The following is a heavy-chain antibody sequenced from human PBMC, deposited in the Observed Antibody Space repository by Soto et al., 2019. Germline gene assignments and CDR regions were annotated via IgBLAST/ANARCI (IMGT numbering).Heavy chain of an antibody. D-gene: IGHD4-17*01. V-gene: IGHV3-23*01. Sequence: EVQLLESGGDLVQPGGSLRLSCAASGFAFSNYAVTWVRQAPGKGLEWVSSISRSSSVIYYADSVRGRFFISRDNSKGMLYRQMNSLSAEDTARYYCAKDPNGDYIGAFDDWGQGTLVTVSS. CDR3: AKDPNGDYIGAFDD. J-gene: IGHJ4*02. CDR1: GFAFSNYA. CDR2: ISRSSSVI.